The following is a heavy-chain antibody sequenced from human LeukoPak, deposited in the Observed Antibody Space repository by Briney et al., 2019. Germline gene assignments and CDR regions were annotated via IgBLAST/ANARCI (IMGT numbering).Heavy chain of an antibody. D-gene: IGHD4-17*01. CDR2: ISWNSGSI. CDR3: AKDMGSYGDLNYYFDY. V-gene: IGHV3-9*01. CDR1: GFTFGDYA. Sequence: PGRSLRLSCAASGFTFGDYAMHWVRQAPGKGLEWVSGISWNSGSIGYADSVKGRFTISRDNAKNSLYLQMNILRAEHTALYYCAKDMGSYGDLNYYFDYWGQGTLVTVSS. J-gene: IGHJ4*02.